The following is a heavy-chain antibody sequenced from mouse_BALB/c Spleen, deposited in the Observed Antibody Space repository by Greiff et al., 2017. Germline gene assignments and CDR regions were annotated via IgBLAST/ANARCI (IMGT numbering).Heavy chain of an antibody. J-gene: IGHJ4*01. V-gene: IGHV5-6*02. D-gene: IGHD3-3*01. Sequence: EVKLVESGGDLVKPGGSLKLSCAASGFTFSSYGMSWVRQTPDKRLEWVATISSGGSYTYYPDSVKGRFTISRGNAKNTLYLQMSSLKSEDTAMYYCARHKGLKGAMDYWGQGTSVTVSS. CDR1: GFTFSSYG. CDR3: ARHKGLKGAMDY. CDR2: ISSGGSYT.